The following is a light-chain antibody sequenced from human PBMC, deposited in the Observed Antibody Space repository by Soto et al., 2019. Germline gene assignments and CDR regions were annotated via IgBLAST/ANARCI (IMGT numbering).Light chain of an antibody. J-gene: IGKJ2*01. Sequence: DIQMTQSPSTLSASVGDRVSITCRASQSISTYLAWYQQKPGRAPQALIYRASSLESGVPSRFSGSGSGTGFTLTIRRLLPDDFATYSCQQYNEYPYTFGEGTKLEIK. CDR2: RAS. CDR3: QQYNEYPYT. CDR1: QSISTY. V-gene: IGKV1-5*03.